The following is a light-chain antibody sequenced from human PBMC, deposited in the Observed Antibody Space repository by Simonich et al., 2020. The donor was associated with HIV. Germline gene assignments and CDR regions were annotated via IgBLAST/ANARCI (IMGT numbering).Light chain of an antibody. CDR1: SSDVGGYNY. J-gene: IGLJ3*02. CDR2: DVS. CDR3: SSYTSSSTWV. Sequence: QSALTQPASVSGSLGQSITISCTGTSSDVGGYNYFSWYQQHPGKAPKLMIYDVSKRPSGVSNRFSGSKSGNTASLTISGLQAEDEADYYCSSYTSSSTWVFGGGTKLTVL. V-gene: IGLV2-14*01.